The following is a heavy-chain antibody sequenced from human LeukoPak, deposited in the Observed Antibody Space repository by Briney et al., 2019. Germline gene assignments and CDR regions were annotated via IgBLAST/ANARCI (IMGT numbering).Heavy chain of an antibody. D-gene: IGHD2-2*02. V-gene: IGHV1-69*01. J-gene: IGHJ5*02. Sequence: SVKVSCKASGGTFSSYAISWVRQAPGQGLEWMGGIIPIFGTANYAQKFQGRVTITADESTGTAYMELSSLRSEDTAVYYCARDRPGRYCSTISCYSASPFDPWGQGTLVTVSS. CDR3: ARDRPGRYCSTISCYSASPFDP. CDR2: IIPIFGTA. CDR1: GGTFSSYA.